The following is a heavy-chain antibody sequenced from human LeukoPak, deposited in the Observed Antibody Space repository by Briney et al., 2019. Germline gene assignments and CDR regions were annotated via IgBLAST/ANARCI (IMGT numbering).Heavy chain of an antibody. CDR2: IYSSGSA. D-gene: IGHD3-10*01. V-gene: IGHV4-4*07. CDR3: ARGWGYYGSGSFVI. CDR1: GGSIDNYY. J-gene: IGHJ3*02. Sequence: SETLSLTCPVSGGSIDNYYWSWIRQPAGKGLEWIGRIYSSGSANYNPSLKSRVTMSVDTSKNQFSLKLSSVTAADTAVYYCARGWGYYGSGSFVIWGQGTMVTVSS.